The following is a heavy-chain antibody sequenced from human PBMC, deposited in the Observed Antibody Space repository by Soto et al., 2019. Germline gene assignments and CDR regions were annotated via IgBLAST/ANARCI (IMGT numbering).Heavy chain of an antibody. V-gene: IGHV3-23*01. CDR3: AKRVGDILTGYYGDDAFDI. D-gene: IGHD3-9*01. CDR1: GFTFSSYA. CDR2: ISGSGGST. Sequence: GGSLRLSCAASGFTFSSYAMSWVRQAPGKGLEWVSAISGSGGSTYYADSVKGRFTISRDNSKNTLYLQMNSLRAEDTAVYYCAKRVGDILTGYYGDDAFDIWGQGTMVTVSS. J-gene: IGHJ3*02.